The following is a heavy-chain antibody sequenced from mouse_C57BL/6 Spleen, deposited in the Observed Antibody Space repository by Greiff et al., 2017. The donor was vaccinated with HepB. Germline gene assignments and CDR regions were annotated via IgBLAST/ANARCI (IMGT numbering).Heavy chain of an antibody. CDR1: GFTFSSYA. J-gene: IGHJ4*01. D-gene: IGHD2-2*01. CDR3: TRGGSYYGYDYYAMDY. CDR2: ISSGGDYI. Sequence: EVQGVESGEGLVKPGGSLKLSCAASGFTFSSYAMSWVRQTPEKRLEWVAYISSGGDYIYYADTVKGRFTISRDNARNTLYLQMSSLKSEDTAMYYCTRGGSYYGYDYYAMDYWGQGTSVTVSS. V-gene: IGHV5-9-1*02.